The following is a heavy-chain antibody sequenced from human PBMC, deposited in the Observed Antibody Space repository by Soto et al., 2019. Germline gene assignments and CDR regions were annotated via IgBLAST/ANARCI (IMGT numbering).Heavy chain of an antibody. V-gene: IGHV1-69*02. CDR2: IIPMLSMS. D-gene: IGHD3-10*01. J-gene: IGHJ4*02. CDR1: GGTFNSYT. Sequence: QVQLVQSGAEVKKSGSSVRVSCKASGGTFNSYTLSWVRQAPGQRLEWMGRIIPMLSMSTYAQKFQGRVSIIADKSTNTVYRDLSSLRSDDAAIYYCATSYGSGSRPFDYWGQGTLVTVSS. CDR3: ATSYGSGSRPFDY.